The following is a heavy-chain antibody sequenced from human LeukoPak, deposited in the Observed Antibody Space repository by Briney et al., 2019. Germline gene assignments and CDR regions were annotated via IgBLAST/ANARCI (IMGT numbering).Heavy chain of an antibody. CDR2: ISGSGGST. CDR1: GFTFSSYA. CDR3: ARLSKGGNSALIDY. J-gene: IGHJ4*02. D-gene: IGHD2/OR15-2a*01. V-gene: IGHV3-23*01. Sequence: PGGSLRLSCAASGFTFSSYAMSWVRQAPGKGLEWISAISGSGGSTYYADFVKGRFTISRDNSKNTLYLQMNSLRADDTAVYYCARLSKGGNSALIDYWGQGTLVAVSS.